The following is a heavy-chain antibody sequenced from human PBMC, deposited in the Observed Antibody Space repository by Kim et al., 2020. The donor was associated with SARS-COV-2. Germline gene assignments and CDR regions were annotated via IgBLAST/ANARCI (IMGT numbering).Heavy chain of an antibody. J-gene: IGHJ4*02. Sequence: YADSVQGRFTISRDNAKNSLYLQMNSLRAEDTALYYCATYSSSWYYFDYWGQGTLVTVSS. V-gene: IGHV3-20*03. D-gene: IGHD6-13*01. CDR3: ATYSSSWYYFDY.